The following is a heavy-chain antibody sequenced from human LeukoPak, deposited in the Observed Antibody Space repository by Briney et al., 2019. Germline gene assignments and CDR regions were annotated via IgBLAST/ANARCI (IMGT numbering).Heavy chain of an antibody. J-gene: IGHJ4*02. CDR3: ARAGFHYYDSSGYDY. D-gene: IGHD3-22*01. CDR2: IGTAGDT. Sequence: PGGSLRLSCAAPGFTFSSYDMHWVRQATGKGLEWVSAIGTAGDTYYPGSVKGRFTISRENAKNSLYLQMNSLRAGDTAVYYCARAGFHYYDSSGYDYWGQGTLVTVSS. V-gene: IGHV3-13*01. CDR1: GFTFSSYD.